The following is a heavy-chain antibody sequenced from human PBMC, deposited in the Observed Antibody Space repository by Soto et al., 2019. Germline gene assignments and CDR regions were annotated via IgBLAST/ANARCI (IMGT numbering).Heavy chain of an antibody. CDR2: IFPSGTT. CDR3: ARSREFDY. CDR1: GCSLSGPTYS. V-gene: IGHV4-30-2*01. Sequence: TLSLTCGLSGCSLSGPTYSWDWIRPPPGKGLEWIGYIFPSGTTYYNPSLKSRVTISIDVSKNQFSLSLRSLTAADTAVYYCARSREFDYWSQGTLVTVSS. J-gene: IGHJ4*02.